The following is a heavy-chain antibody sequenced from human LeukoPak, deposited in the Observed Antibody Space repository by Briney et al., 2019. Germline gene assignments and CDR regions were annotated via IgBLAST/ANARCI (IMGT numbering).Heavy chain of an antibody. CDR2: IYPGDPDT. Sequence: GESLQISCKGSGYSFTSYWIGWVRQMPGKGLEWMGVIYPGDPDTRYSPSFQGQVTISADKSISTAYLQWSSLKASDTAMYYCARGGGYYDSSGYRDDAFDIWGQGTMVTVSS. CDR3: ARGGGYYDSSGYRDDAFDI. CDR1: GYSFTSYW. J-gene: IGHJ3*02. V-gene: IGHV5-51*01. D-gene: IGHD3-22*01.